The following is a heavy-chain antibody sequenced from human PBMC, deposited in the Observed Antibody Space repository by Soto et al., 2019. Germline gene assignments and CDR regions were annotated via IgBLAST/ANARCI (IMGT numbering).Heavy chain of an antibody. J-gene: IGHJ5*02. CDR2: ISPNGQGI. V-gene: IGHV3-23*01. CDR1: GFTVTSNG. Sequence: EVKLLESGGGLVQPGGSLRLSCGVSGFTVTSNGVSWVRQAPGKGLEWVSAISPNGQGIWYADSVKGRFTISRDISRNTVYLQMNSLTSEDTAVYFCARDRARRDTGWSWFDPWGQGTLVSVSS. D-gene: IGHD6-19*01. CDR3: ARDRARRDTGWSWFDP.